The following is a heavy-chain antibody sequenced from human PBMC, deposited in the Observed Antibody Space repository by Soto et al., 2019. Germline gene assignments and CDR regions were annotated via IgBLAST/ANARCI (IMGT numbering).Heavy chain of an antibody. CDR1: GGSISSYY. CDR3: ARRQYSYGWFDY. J-gene: IGHJ4*02. V-gene: IGHV4-59*01. CDR2: IYYSGST. D-gene: IGHD5-18*01. Sequence: PSETLSLTCTVSGGSISSYYWSWIRQPPGKGLEWIGYIYYSGSTNYNPSLKSRVTISVDTSKNQFSLKLSSVTAADTAVYYCARRQYSYGWFDYWGQGTLVTVSS.